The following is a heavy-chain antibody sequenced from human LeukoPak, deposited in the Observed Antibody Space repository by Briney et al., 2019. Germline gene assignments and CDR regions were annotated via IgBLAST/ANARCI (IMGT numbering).Heavy chain of an antibody. CDR1: GFTFSSYW. V-gene: IGHV3-7*01. D-gene: IGHD3-22*01. J-gene: IGHJ4*02. CDR3: ASMSPYYYDCSGYYFY. Sequence: GGSLRLSCAASGFTFSSYWMSWVRQAPGKGLEWVANIKQDGSEKYYVDSVKGRFTISRDNAKNSLYLQMNSLRAEDTAVYYCASMSPYYYDCSGYYFYWGQGTLVTVSS. CDR2: IKQDGSEK.